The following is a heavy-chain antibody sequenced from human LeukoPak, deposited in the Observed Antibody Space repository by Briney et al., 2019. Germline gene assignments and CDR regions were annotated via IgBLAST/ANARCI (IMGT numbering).Heavy chain of an antibody. Sequence: GGSLRLSCAASGFTFDDYGMSWVRQAPGKGLEWVSGINWNGGSTGYADSVKGRFTISRDNAKNSLYLQMNSLRAEDTALYYCARVSSRSRDGYKRGAFDIWGQGTMVTVSS. CDR1: GFTFDDYG. CDR2: INWNGGST. V-gene: IGHV3-20*04. CDR3: ARVSSRSRDGYKRGAFDI. J-gene: IGHJ3*02. D-gene: IGHD5-24*01.